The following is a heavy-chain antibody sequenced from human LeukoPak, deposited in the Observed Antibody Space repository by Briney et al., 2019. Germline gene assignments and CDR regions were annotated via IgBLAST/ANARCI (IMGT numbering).Heavy chain of an antibody. V-gene: IGHV1-8*01. J-gene: IGHJ4*02. CDR1: GFTFTSHD. CDR3: ARGAHDYGDYILENYFDY. D-gene: IGHD4-17*01. Sequence: ASVKVSCKASGFTFTSHDYNWVRQATGQGLEWMGWMNPNSGNTGYAQKFQGRVTMTRDTSITTVYMELSSLTSEDTAVYYCARGAHDYGDYILENYFDYWGQGTLVTVSS. CDR2: MNPNSGNT.